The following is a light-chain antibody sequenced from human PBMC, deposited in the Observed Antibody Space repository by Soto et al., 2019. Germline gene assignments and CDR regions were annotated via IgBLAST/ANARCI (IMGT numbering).Light chain of an antibody. CDR1: TSDVGGYNY. V-gene: IGLV2-14*01. Sequence: HPGSVCWSLGHSITICCTGTTSDVGGYNYVSWYQQHPGKAPILMIYEVTNRPSGVSNRFSGSKSGNTASLTISGLQVEDEAEYYCGSYTGSITYLFGTGTKVTVL. CDR3: GSYTGSITYL. CDR2: EVT. J-gene: IGLJ1*01.